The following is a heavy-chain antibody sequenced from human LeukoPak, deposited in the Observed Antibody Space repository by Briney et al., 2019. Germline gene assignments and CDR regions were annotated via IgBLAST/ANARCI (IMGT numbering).Heavy chain of an antibody. CDR2: ISAYNGNT. J-gene: IGHJ4*02. Sequence: GASVKVSCKASGYTFTSYGISWVRQAPGQGLEWMGWISAYNGNTNYAQKLQGRVTMTTDTSTSTAYMELRSLRSDDTAVYYCARDLAQFLYSSSSHFDYWGQGTLVTVSS. CDR3: ARDLAQFLYSSSSHFDY. CDR1: GYTFTSYG. D-gene: IGHD6-6*01. V-gene: IGHV1-18*01.